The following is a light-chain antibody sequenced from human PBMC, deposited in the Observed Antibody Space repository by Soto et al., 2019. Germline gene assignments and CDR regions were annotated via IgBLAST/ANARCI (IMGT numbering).Light chain of an antibody. CDR3: QQYNNWPPT. Sequence: IVVTQSPATLSVSPGVSATLSCRASRSLRSGVAWYQQKPGQARRLLLYGASTRATRIPARFSGSGSGTEFTRTINSLQSEDFAVYTCQQYNNWPPTCGQGTRLEIK. V-gene: IGKV3-15*01. CDR2: GAS. CDR1: RSLRSG. J-gene: IGKJ5*01.